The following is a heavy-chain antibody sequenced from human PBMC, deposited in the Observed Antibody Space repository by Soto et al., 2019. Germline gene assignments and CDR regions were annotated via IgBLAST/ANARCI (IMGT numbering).Heavy chain of an antibody. CDR2: ITYSGIA. CDR1: GDSFSGFY. V-gene: IGHV4-34*01. J-gene: IGHJ1*01. Sequence: QGQLQQWGTGLLKPSETLSLSCGLYGDSFSGFYWSWIRQPPGKGLEWIGEITYSGIANYNPSLTSRVTISVDTSKNQFSLRLSSVTAADTAVYYCARDFMQWGQGTLVSVSS. CDR3: ARDFMQ.